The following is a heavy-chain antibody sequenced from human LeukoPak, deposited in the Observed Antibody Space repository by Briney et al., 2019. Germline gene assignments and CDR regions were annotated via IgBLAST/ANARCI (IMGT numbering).Heavy chain of an antibody. CDR1: GFTFSGSV. Sequence: GGSLKLSCAASGFTFSGSVMHWVRQAAGKGLEWVGRIRSKRNNYATAYSASVKGRFTISRDDSKNTVYLHMDSLKTEDTALYYCSRLEDSSPIEVALDIWGQGTVVTVSS. D-gene: IGHD6-13*01. J-gene: IGHJ3*02. CDR2: IRSKRNNYAT. V-gene: IGHV3-73*01. CDR3: SRLEDSSPIEVALDI.